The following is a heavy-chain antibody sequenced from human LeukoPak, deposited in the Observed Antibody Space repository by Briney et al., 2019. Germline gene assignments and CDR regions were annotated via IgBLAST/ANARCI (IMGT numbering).Heavy chain of an antibody. V-gene: IGHV1-2*02. CDR1: GYTFTGYY. CDR3: ARASYDFWSGYYRGGLDY. J-gene: IGHJ4*02. D-gene: IGHD3-3*01. Sequence: ASVKVSCKASGYTFTGYYMHWVRQAPGQGLEWMGWINPNSGGTNYAQKFQGRVTMTRDTSISTAYMELSRLRSDDTAVYYCARASYDFWSGYYRGGLDYWGQGTLVTVSS. CDR2: INPNSGGT.